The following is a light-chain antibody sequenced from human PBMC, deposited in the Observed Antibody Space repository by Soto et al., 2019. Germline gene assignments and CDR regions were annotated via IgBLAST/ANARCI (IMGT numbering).Light chain of an antibody. Sequence: DIQITQSPSSLSASVGYRVTITCRASQNIGVYLNWYQKKPGKAPKLLIHAASSLHSGVPSTFSGSRSGNDLALTISSLQPEDFATYYRAQTAANQWT. V-gene: IGKV1-39*01. CDR2: AAS. CDR3: AQTAANQWT. J-gene: IGKJ1*01. CDR1: QNIGVY.